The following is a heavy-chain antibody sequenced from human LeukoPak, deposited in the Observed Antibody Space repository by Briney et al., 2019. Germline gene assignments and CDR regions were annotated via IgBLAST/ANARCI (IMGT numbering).Heavy chain of an antibody. CDR1: GYSFTDYW. CDR3: ARRESGSYYVY. CDR2: IYAGDSDT. J-gene: IGHJ4*02. D-gene: IGHD1-26*01. V-gene: IGHV5-51*01. Sequence: GESLKISCKGSGYSFTDYWIGWVRQMPGKGLEWMGIIYAGDSDTKYSPSFQGQVTISADKSISTAYLQWSSLKASDTAMYCCARRESGSYYVYWGQGTLVIVSS.